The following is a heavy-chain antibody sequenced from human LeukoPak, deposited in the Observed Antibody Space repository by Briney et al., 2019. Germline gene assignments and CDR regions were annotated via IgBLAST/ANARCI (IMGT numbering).Heavy chain of an antibody. V-gene: IGHV4-59*01. CDR3: ARDLIVVVPAAMMGDDAFDI. CDR1: GGSISSYY. Sequence: SETLSLTCTVSGGSISSYYWSWIRQPPGKGLEWIGYIYYSGSTNYNPSLKSRVTISVDTSKNQFSLKLSSVTAADTAVYYCARDLIVVVPAAMMGDDAFDIWGQGTMVTVSS. D-gene: IGHD2-2*01. J-gene: IGHJ3*02. CDR2: IYYSGST.